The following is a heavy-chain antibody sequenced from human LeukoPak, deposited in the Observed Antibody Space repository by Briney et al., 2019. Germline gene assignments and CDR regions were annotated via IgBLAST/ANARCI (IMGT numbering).Heavy chain of an antibody. V-gene: IGHV1-8*02. CDR1: GGTFSSYA. CDR2: MNPNSGNT. J-gene: IGHJ3*02. Sequence: ASVKVSCKASGGTFSSYAISWVRQATGQGLEWMGWMNPNSGNTGYAQKFQGRVTMTRNTSISTAYMELSSLRSEDTAVYYCARVDGSESDAFDIWGQGTMVTVSS. CDR3: ARVDGSESDAFDI. D-gene: IGHD3-10*01.